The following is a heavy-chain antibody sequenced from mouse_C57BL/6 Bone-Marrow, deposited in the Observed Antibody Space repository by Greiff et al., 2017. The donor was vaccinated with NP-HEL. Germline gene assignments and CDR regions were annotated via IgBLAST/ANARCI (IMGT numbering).Heavy chain of an antibody. Sequence: QVQLKQSGAELVRPGPSVKMSCKASGYTFTNYWIGWAKQRPGHGLEWIGDIYPGGGYTNYNEKFKGKATLTADKSSSTAYMQFSSLTSEDSAIYYCARYGYGSSYWYFDVWGTGTTVTVSS. J-gene: IGHJ1*03. CDR3: ARYGYGSSYWYFDV. CDR2: IYPGGGYT. D-gene: IGHD1-1*01. CDR1: GYTFTNYW. V-gene: IGHV1-63*01.